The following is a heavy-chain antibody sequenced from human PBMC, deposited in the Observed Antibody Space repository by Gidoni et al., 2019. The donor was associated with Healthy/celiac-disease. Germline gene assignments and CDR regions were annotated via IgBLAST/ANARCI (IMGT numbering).Heavy chain of an antibody. CDR2: ISSSGSTI. J-gene: IGHJ5*02. V-gene: IGHV3-48*02. CDR1: GFTFSSDS. D-gene: IGHD5-12*01. Sequence: EVQLVESGGGLVQPGGSLRLSCAAPGFTFSSDSMNWVRQAPGKGLGWVSYISSSGSTIYYADSVKGRFNIARDNAKNSLYLQMNSLRDEDTAVYYCARDDNIEKQSWFDPWGQGTLVTVSS. CDR3: ARDDNIEKQSWFDP.